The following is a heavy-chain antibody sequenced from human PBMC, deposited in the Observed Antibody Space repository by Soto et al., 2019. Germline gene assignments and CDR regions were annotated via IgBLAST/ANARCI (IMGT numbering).Heavy chain of an antibody. Sequence: SVKVSCNASGYTFNSYAIHWVRQAPGQKLEWMGWINAGNGNTKYSQKFQGRVTITMATSASTAYMELSSLKSEDTAVYYCASGWSRIAARPLYYYVMDVWGQGTTVTVSS. J-gene: IGHJ6*02. CDR2: INAGNGNT. V-gene: IGHV1-3*01. CDR3: ASGWSRIAARPLYYYVMDV. CDR1: GYTFNSYA. D-gene: IGHD6-6*01.